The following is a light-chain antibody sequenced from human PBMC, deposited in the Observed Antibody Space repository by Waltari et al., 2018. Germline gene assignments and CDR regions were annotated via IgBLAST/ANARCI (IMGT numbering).Light chain of an antibody. Sequence: IAMTQTPLSLPVTFGEPASISCRSSQSLLSRNGHNYLNWYLQTPGQSPQLLIYYASKRATGVPDRFSGSGAGTNVTLKISREEADDVGDYYCMQALQTPFTFGPGTKLDI. J-gene: IGKJ3*01. CDR2: YAS. V-gene: IGKV2-28*01. CDR1: QSLLSRNGHNY. CDR3: MQALQTPFT.